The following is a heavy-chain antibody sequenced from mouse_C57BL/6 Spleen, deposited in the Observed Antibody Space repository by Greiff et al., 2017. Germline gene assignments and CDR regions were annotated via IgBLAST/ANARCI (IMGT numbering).Heavy chain of an antibody. Sequence: QVQLQQSGAELARPGASVKLSCKASGYTFTSYGISWVKQRTGQGLEWIGEIYPRSGNTYYNEKFKGKATLTADKSSSTAYMELRSLTSEDSAVYFCARRGVYDGYYDWFAYWGQGTLVTVSA. J-gene: IGHJ3*01. V-gene: IGHV1-81*01. CDR3: ARRGVYDGYYDWFAY. D-gene: IGHD2-3*01. CDR1: GYTFTSYG. CDR2: IYPRSGNT.